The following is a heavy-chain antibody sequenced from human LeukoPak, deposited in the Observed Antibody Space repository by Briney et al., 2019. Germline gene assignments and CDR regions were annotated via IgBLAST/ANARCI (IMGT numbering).Heavy chain of an antibody. CDR3: AREGGAVAGTRVY. J-gene: IGHJ4*02. CDR1: GFTFSSYS. D-gene: IGHD6-19*01. Sequence: GGSPRLSCAASGFTFSSYSMNWVRQAPGKGLEWVSYISSSSSSIYYADSVRGRFTISRDNAKNSLYLQMNSLRDEDTAVYYCAREGGAVAGTRVYWGQGTLVTVSS. CDR2: ISSSSSSI. V-gene: IGHV3-48*02.